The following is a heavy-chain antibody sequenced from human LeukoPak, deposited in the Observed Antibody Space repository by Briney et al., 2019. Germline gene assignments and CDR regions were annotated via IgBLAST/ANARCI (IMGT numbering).Heavy chain of an antibody. V-gene: IGHV3-11*04. CDR2: ISSSGSTI. Sequence: GGSLRLSCAASGFTFSDYYMSWVRQAQGKGLEWVSYISSSGSTIYYADSVKGRFTISRDNAKNSLYLQMNSLRAEDTAVYYCAREGGLDYYDSSGYYYFDYWGQGTLVTVSS. J-gene: IGHJ4*02. D-gene: IGHD3-22*01. CDR1: GFTFSDYY. CDR3: AREGGLDYYDSSGYYYFDY.